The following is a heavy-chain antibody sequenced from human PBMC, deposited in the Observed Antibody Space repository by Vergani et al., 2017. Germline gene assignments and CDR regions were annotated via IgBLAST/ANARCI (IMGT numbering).Heavy chain of an antibody. J-gene: IGHJ3*02. V-gene: IGHV4-31*03. CDR1: GGSISSGGYY. D-gene: IGHD3-9*01. Sequence: QVQLQESGPGLVKPSQTLSLTCTVSGGSISSGGYYWSWIRQHPGKGLEWIGYIYYSGSTYYNPSLKSRVTISVDTSKNQFSLKLSSVTAADTAVYYCARARQNKYYDILTGYYSDAFDIWGQGTMVTVSS. CDR2: IYYSGST. CDR3: ARARQNKYYDILTGYYSDAFDI.